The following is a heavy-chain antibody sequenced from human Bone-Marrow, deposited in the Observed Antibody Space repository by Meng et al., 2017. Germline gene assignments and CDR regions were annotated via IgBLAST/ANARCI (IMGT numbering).Heavy chain of an antibody. CDR1: GFTFSDYY. CDR3: ARTIFGVAPNWFDP. Sequence: GESLKISCAASGFTFSDYYMSWIRQAPGKGLEWVANIKQDGSEKYYVDSVKGRFTISRDNAKNSLYLQMNSLRAEDTAVYYCARTIFGVAPNWFDPWGQGTLVTVSS. CDR2: IKQDGSEK. V-gene: IGHV3-7*01. D-gene: IGHD3-3*01. J-gene: IGHJ5*02.